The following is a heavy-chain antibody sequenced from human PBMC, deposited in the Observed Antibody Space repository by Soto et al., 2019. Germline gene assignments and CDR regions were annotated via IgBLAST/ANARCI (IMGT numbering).Heavy chain of an antibody. V-gene: IGHV4-59*01. J-gene: IGHJ4*02. D-gene: IGHD3-10*01. CDR1: GGSISSYY. CDR3: ARGPAGFVDY. Sequence: QVQLQESGPGLVKPSETLSLTCTVSGGSISSYYWSWIRQPPGKGLEWIGYIYYSGSTNYNPSLKSRVPISVDTSKNQFSLKLSSVTAADTAVYYCARGPAGFVDYWGQGTLVTVSS. CDR2: IYYSGST.